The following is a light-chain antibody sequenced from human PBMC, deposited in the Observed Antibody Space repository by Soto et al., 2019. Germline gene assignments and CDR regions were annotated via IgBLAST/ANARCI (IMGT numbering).Light chain of an antibody. CDR1: QSVSSSY. V-gene: IGKV3-20*01. CDR3: QQYSSSPGGT. CDR2: GAS. Sequence: EIGLTQSPGTLSLSPGERATLSCRASQSVSSSYLAWYQQKPGQAPRLLIYGASSRATGIPDRFSGSGSGTDFTLTISRLEPEDFAVYYCQQYSSSPGGTFGQGTKVEIK. J-gene: IGKJ1*01.